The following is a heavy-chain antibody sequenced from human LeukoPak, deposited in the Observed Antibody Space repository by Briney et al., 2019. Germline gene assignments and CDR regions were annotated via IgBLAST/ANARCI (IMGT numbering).Heavy chain of an antibody. Sequence: GGSLRLSCAASGFTVSSNYMSWVRQASGKGLEWVSGIYSGGSTYYAESVNSRFIISRDNSKNALYLQMNSLRAEDTAVYYCARGPRDYYDFWGGYLHWGQGTLVTVSS. J-gene: IGHJ4*02. CDR1: GFTVSSNY. CDR3: ARGPRDYYDFWGGYLH. V-gene: IGHV3-66*02. CDR2: IYSGGST. D-gene: IGHD3-3*01.